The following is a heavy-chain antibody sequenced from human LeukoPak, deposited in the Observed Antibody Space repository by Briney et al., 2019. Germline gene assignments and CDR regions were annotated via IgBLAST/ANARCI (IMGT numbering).Heavy chain of an antibody. V-gene: IGHV3-21*01. Sequence: GGSLRLSCAASGFTFSSYSMNWVRQAPGKGLEWVSSISSSSSYIYYADSVKGRFAISRDNAKNSLYLQMNSLRAEDTAVYYCARKTGLGWFDPWGQGTLVTVSS. J-gene: IGHJ5*02. CDR2: ISSSSSYI. CDR1: GFTFSSYS. CDR3: ARKTGLGWFDP. D-gene: IGHD1-14*01.